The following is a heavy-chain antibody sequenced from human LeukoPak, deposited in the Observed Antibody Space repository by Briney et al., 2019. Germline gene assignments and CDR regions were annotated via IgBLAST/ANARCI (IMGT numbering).Heavy chain of an antibody. V-gene: IGHV3-30*02. CDR3: AKDNGPDYYDSSGYYDPYYMDV. J-gene: IGHJ6*03. CDR2: IRYDGSNK. D-gene: IGHD3-22*01. Sequence: GGSLRLSCAASGFTFSNYNMNWVRQAPGKGLEWVAFIRYDGSNKYYADSVKGRFTISRDNSKNTLYLQMNSLRAEDTAVYYCAKDNGPDYYDSSGYYDPYYMDVWGKGTTVTVSS. CDR1: GFTFSNYN.